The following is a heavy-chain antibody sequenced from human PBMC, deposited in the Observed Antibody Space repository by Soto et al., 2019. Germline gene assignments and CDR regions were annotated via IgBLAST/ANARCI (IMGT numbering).Heavy chain of an antibody. V-gene: IGHV3-74*01. Sequence: GGSLRLSCAASGFTFDTYWMNWVRQAPGKGPEWLPGINSDGTISSYADSVKGRFTISRDNARNTLSLQMNSLRADDTAVYYCARLSGDHSAFFSYGMDAWGQGTTVTVSS. CDR2: INSDGTIS. J-gene: IGHJ6*02. CDR3: ARLSGDHSAFFSYGMDA. D-gene: IGHD2-21*01. CDR1: GFTFDTYW.